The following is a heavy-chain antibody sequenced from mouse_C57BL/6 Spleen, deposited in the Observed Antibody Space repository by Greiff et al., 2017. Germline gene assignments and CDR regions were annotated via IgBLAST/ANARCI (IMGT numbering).Heavy chain of an antibody. Sequence: EVQLVESGAELVRPGASVKLSCTASGFNIKDDYMHWVKQRPEQGLEWIGWIDPENGDTEYASKFQGKATITADTSSNTAYLQLSSLKSEDSAFYYCTLITTVVATSRYFDVWGTGTTVTVSS. D-gene: IGHD1-1*01. CDR2: IDPENGDT. CDR1: GFNIKDDY. J-gene: IGHJ1*03. V-gene: IGHV14-4*01. CDR3: TLITTVVATSRYFDV.